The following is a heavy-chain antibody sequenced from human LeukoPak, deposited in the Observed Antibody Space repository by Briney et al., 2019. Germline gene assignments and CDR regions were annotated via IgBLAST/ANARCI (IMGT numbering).Heavy chain of an antibody. J-gene: IGHJ5*02. Sequence: AASVKVSCKASGYTFTGYYMHWVRQAPGQGLEWMGWINPNSGGTNYAQKFQGRVTMTRDTSTSTDYMELSSLTYEDTAVYYCARDVSSTSSWWFDPWGQGTLVIVSS. CDR3: ARDVSSTSSWWFDP. CDR2: INPNSGGT. V-gene: IGHV1-2*02. D-gene: IGHD2-2*01. CDR1: GYTFTGYY.